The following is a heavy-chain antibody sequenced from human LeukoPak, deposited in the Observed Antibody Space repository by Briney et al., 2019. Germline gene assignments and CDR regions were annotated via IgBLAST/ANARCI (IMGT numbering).Heavy chain of an antibody. CDR2: IIPNSGGT. Sequence: ASVKVSCKASGGTFSSYAISWVRQAPGQGLEWMGGIIPNSGGTNYAQKFQGRVTMTRDTSISTAYMELSRLRSDDTAVYYCARGEGDYYDSSGYPDYWGQGTLVTVSS. J-gene: IGHJ4*02. V-gene: IGHV1-2*02. CDR3: ARGEGDYYDSSGYPDY. D-gene: IGHD3-22*01. CDR1: GGTFSSYA.